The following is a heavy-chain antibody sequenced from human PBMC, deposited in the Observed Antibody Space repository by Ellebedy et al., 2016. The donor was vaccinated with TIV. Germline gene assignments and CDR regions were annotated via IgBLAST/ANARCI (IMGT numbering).Heavy chain of an antibody. CDR1: GFTFSSYA. J-gene: IGHJ6*02. CDR2: ISGSGGST. D-gene: IGHD3-9*01. Sequence: GGSLRLXXAASGFTFSSYAMSWVRQAPGKGLEWVSAISGSGGSTYYADSVKGRFTISRDNSKNTLYLQMNSLRAEDTAVYYCAKDIRYFDWALYGMDVWGQGTTVTVSS. CDR3: AKDIRYFDWALYGMDV. V-gene: IGHV3-23*01.